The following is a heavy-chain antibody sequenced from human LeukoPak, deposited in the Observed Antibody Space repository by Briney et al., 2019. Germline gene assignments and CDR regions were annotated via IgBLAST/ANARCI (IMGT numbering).Heavy chain of an antibody. Sequence: GASVKVSCKTSGYTFTDYYLYWVRQAPGQGPEWMGRISPDNGVTKIAQKFQGRVTMTRDTSINTIYMELGRLTGDDTAVYYCARKTTALDDWGQGTQISV. D-gene: IGHD4-17*01. CDR3: ARKTTALDD. CDR2: ISPDNGVT. J-gene: IGHJ4*02. V-gene: IGHV1-2*06. CDR1: GYTFTDYY.